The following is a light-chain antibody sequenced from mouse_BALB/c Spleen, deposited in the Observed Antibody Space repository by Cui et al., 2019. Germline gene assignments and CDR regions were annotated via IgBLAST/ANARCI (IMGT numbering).Light chain of an antibody. CDR1: QRVLYSSNQKSY. CDR3: HQYLSSRT. J-gene: IGKJ5*01. Sequence: NITMIQSQLHLPEPAGEKVNTSCKSSQRVLYSSNQKSYLAWYQQKPGQSPKLLIYWASTRESGVPDRFTGSGSGTDFTLTISSVQAEDLAVYFCHQYLSSRTFGAGTKLELK. CDR2: WAS. V-gene: IGKV8-27*01.